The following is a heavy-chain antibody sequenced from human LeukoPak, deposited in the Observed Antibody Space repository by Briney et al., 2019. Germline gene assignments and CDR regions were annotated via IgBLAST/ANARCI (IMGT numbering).Heavy chain of an antibody. V-gene: IGHV3-23*01. J-gene: IGHJ4*02. D-gene: IGHD3-10*01. CDR3: ARHDSYIPY. CDR2: ISDSGGST. Sequence: GGSLRLSCVASGFTFSDYAMSWVRQAPGKGLEWVSGISDSGGSTYYADSVKGRCTISRDNSKNTVSLQMNNLRAEDTAVYFCARHDSYIPYWGQGTLVTVTS. CDR1: GFTFSDYA.